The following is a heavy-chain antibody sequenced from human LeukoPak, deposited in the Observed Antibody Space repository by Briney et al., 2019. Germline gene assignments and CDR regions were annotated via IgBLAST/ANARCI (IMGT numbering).Heavy chain of an antibody. V-gene: IGHV1-69*04. CDR2: IIPILGIA. Sequence: ASVKVSCKASGGTFSSYAISWVRQAPGQGLEWMGRIIPILGIANYAQKFQGRVTITADKSTSTAYMELSSLRSEDTAVYYCASTPPGGSGSYYKNYYYGMDVWGQGTTVTVSS. J-gene: IGHJ6*02. CDR1: GGTFSSYA. CDR3: ASTPPGGSGSYYKNYYYGMDV. D-gene: IGHD3-10*01.